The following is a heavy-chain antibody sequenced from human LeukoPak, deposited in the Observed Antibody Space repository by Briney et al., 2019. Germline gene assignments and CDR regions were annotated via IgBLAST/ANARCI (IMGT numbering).Heavy chain of an antibody. CDR2: IKQDGSDK. Sequence: GGSLRLSCAASGFTFSSYWMTWVRQAPGEGLEWVANIKQDGSDKYYVDSVKGRFTISRDNAQNSPYLQMNSLRADDTALYYCARQYTSSWYALGYLDYWGQRTLVTVSS. D-gene: IGHD6-13*01. CDR3: ARQYTSSWYALGYLDY. V-gene: IGHV3-7*01. J-gene: IGHJ4*02. CDR1: GFTFSSYW.